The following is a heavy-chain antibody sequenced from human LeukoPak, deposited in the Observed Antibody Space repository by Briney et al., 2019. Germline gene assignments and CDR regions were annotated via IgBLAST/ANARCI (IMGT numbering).Heavy chain of an antibody. CDR2: IYYSGST. V-gene: IGHV4-59*08. Sequence: SETLSLTCTVSGGSISSYYWSWIRQPPGKGLEWIGYIYYSGSTNYNPSLKSRVTISVDTSKNQFSLELSSVTAADTAVYYCARDVLRYYYYYGMDVWGQGTTVAVSS. D-gene: IGHD3-9*01. CDR3: ARDVLRYYYYYGMDV. CDR1: GGSISSYY. J-gene: IGHJ6*02.